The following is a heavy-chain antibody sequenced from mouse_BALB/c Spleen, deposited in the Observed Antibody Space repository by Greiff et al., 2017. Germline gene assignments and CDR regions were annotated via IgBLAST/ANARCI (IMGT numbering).Heavy chain of an antibody. CDR3: ARGDGSYVNYYAMDY. Sequence: VQLQQSGAELVKPGASVKLSCTASGFNIKDTYMHWVKQRPEQGLEWIGRIDPANGNTKYDPKFQGKATITADTSSNTAYLQLSILTSEDTAVYYCARGDGSYVNYYAMDYWGQGTSVTVSS. J-gene: IGHJ4*01. CDR2: IDPANGNT. D-gene: IGHD1-1*02. CDR1: GFNIKDTY. V-gene: IGHV14-3*02.